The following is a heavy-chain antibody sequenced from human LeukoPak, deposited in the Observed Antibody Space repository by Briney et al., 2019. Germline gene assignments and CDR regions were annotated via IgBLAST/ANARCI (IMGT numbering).Heavy chain of an antibody. D-gene: IGHD2-8*01. J-gene: IGHJ4*02. Sequence: ASVKVSCSASGYTFTGYYMHWMRQAHAQGLEWMGIINPNRGSTSYAQKFQGRVTMTRATSKTTVYMYLNSLRSEAEARSYCSRAGRPWTGGAKIVYWGQGTLVTVSS. CDR1: GYTFTGYY. CDR3: SRAGRPWTGGAKIVY. V-gene: IGHV1-46*01. CDR2: INPNRGST.